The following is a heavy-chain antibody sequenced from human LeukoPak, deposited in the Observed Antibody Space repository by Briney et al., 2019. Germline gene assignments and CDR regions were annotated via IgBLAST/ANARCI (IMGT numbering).Heavy chain of an antibody. J-gene: IGHJ6*02. CDR1: GFTFNEFG. Sequence: PGGSLRLSCAASGFTFNEFGVHWVRQAPGKGLEWVSYITNNGTTIYYADSVKGRFTISRDNAENSLYLQMNSLRAEDTAIYYCARDQWLAYYYRGMDVWGQGTTVTVSS. V-gene: IGHV3-48*04. CDR3: ARDQWLAYYYRGMDV. CDR2: ITNNGTTI. D-gene: IGHD6-19*01.